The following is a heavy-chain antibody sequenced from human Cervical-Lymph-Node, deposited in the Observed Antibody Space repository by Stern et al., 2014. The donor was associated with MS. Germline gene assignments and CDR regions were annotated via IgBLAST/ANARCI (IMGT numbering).Heavy chain of an antibody. CDR3: AKDLRHTTWELILHS. CDR2: ISYDGANQ. CDR1: GFAFRSYG. Sequence: VQLVESGGGEVQRGGSLRLSCEASGFAFRSYGMHWVRQAPGKGLEWVAIISYDGANQYYGDSMKGRFTISRDNSKNTLYLQMNSLRPEDTAVYYCAKDLRHTTWELILHSWGQGTPVTVSS. V-gene: IGHV3-30*18. J-gene: IGHJ4*02. D-gene: IGHD1-7*01.